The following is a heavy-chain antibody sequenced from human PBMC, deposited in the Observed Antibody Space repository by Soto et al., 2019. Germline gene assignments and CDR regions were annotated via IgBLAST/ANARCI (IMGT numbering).Heavy chain of an antibody. J-gene: IGHJ3*02. V-gene: IGHV3-30*18. Sequence: QVQLVESGGGVVQPGRSLRLSCVASRFTFSRYGMHWVRQAPGKGLEWVAFISYDGSNKYYADSVKGRFTISRDNSKNKLYLQMNSLRAEDTAVYSCAKHRNSGGYTFDAFDIWGQGTMVTVS. CDR3: AKHRNSGGYTFDAFDI. CDR2: ISYDGSNK. D-gene: IGHD1-26*01. CDR1: RFTFSRYG.